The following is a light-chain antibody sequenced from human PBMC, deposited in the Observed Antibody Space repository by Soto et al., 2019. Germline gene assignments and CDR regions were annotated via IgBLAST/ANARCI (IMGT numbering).Light chain of an antibody. CDR1: SSDVGGYNY. J-gene: IGLJ1*01. V-gene: IGLV2-11*01. CDR2: DVS. CDR3: CSYAGSYV. Sequence: QSALTQPRSVPGSPGQSVTISCTGTSSDVGGYNYVSWYQQHPGKAPKLMIYDVSKRPSGVPDCFSGSKSGNTASLTISGLQAEDEADYYCCSYAGSYVFGTGTKVTVL.